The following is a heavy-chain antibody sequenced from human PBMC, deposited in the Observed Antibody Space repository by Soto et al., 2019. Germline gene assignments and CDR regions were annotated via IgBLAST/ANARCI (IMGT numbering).Heavy chain of an antibody. V-gene: IGHV3-23*01. CDR3: AKRAAGTYFVY. J-gene: IGHJ4*02. Sequence: EVPLLESGGGLVQPGGSLRLSCAASGFTFSSYAMNWVRQAPGKGLEWVSVISGSGGSTYYAGSVKGRFTISRDNSKTTLYLQMNSVRAEYTAVYYCAKRAAGTYFVYWGQGTLVTVSS. CDR1: GFTFSSYA. CDR2: ISGSGGST. D-gene: IGHD1-7*01.